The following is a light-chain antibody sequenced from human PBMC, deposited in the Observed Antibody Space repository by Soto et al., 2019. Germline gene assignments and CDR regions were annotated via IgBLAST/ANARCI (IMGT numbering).Light chain of an antibody. CDR2: DVS. Sequence: QSVLTQPASVSGSPGQSITISCTGTSSDVGGYNYVSWYQQHPGKAPKLMIYDVSNRPSGVSNRFSGSKSGNTASLTISGLQAEDEADYYCSSYTSSSTLVVLGTGTKVT. CDR3: SSYTSSSTLVV. J-gene: IGLJ1*01. V-gene: IGLV2-14*01. CDR1: SSDVGGYNY.